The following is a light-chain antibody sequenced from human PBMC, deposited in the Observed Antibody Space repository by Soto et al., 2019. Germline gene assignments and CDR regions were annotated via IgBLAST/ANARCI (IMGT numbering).Light chain of an antibody. CDR1: QSISSW. Sequence: DIVMTQSPATLSASLGDRGTLTCRASQSISSWLAWYQQRPGKAPRLLIYDASSLETGVPARFSGSGSGTEFTLTISSLQPDDFATYFCQQYSTHSWTFGQGAKVDI. V-gene: IGKV1-5*01. CDR2: DAS. J-gene: IGKJ1*01. CDR3: QQYSTHSWT.